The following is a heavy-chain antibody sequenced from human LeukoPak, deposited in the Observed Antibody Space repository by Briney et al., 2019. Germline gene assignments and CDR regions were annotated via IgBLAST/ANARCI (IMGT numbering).Heavy chain of an antibody. CDR2: IYPGDSDT. CDR3: ARHPAYYYDSSGSLDY. D-gene: IGHD3-22*01. J-gene: IGHJ4*02. V-gene: IGHV5-51*01. CDR1: GYSFTNYW. Sequence: GESLKISCKGSGYSFTNYWIGWVRQMPGKGLEWMGIIYPGDSDTRYSPSFQGQVTISADKSISTAYLQWSSLKASDTAMYYCARHPAYYYDSSGSLDYWGQGTLVTVSS.